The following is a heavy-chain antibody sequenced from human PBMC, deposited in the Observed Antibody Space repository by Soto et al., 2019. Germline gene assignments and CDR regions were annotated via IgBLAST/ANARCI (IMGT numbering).Heavy chain of an antibody. Sequence: EVQLVEAGGGLVQPRGSLRLSCAASGFTFSSYDMHWVRQAPGKGLEYISAISSNGGITYYANFVKGRFTISRDNSKNMMYLQMGSLRAEDMAVYYCVRDTSFDYWGQGTLVTVSS. V-gene: IGHV3-64*01. CDR3: VRDTSFDY. CDR2: ISSNGGIT. J-gene: IGHJ4*02. CDR1: GFTFSSYD. D-gene: IGHD3-16*01.